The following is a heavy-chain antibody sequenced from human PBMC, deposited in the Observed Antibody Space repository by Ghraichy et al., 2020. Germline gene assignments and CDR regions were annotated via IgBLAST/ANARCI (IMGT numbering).Heavy chain of an antibody. V-gene: IGHV1-24*01. J-gene: IGHJ4*02. CDR2: FDPEHGET. CDR3: ATRYHDSNGFFGLFDY. D-gene: IGHD3-22*01. Sequence: ASVKVSCKVSGYTLTELPMHWVRQTPGKGLEWMGGFDPEHGETVYSQKFQGRVTLTEDTSTDTAYIELSSLRSEDTAVYYCATRYHDSNGFFGLFDYWGQGTLVTVSS. CDR1: GYTLTELP.